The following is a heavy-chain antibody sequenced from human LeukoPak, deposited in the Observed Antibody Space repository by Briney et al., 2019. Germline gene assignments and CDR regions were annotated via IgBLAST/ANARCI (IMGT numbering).Heavy chain of an antibody. Sequence: ASVRVSCKASGYTFTNYGISWVRQAPGQGLEWMGWISAYNGNTDYAQKLQGRVTMTTDTSTSTAYTELRDLTSDDTAVYYFLRTTMTTKTFDYWGQGTLVTVSS. CDR2: ISAYNGNT. D-gene: IGHD4-17*01. CDR3: LRTTMTTKTFDY. V-gene: IGHV1-18*01. CDR1: GYTFTNYG. J-gene: IGHJ4*02.